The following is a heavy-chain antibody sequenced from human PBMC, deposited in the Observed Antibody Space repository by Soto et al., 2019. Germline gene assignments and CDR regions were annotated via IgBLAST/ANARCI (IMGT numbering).Heavy chain of an antibody. Sequence: GGSLRLSCAASGFTFSSYDMHWVRQATGKGLEWVSAIGTAGDPYYPGSVKGRFTISRENAKNSLYLQMNSLRAGDTAVYYCARGRSSWHESHDAFDIWGQGTMVTVSS. CDR2: IGTAGDP. D-gene: IGHD6-13*01. V-gene: IGHV3-13*05. J-gene: IGHJ3*02. CDR1: GFTFSSYD. CDR3: ARGRSSWHESHDAFDI.